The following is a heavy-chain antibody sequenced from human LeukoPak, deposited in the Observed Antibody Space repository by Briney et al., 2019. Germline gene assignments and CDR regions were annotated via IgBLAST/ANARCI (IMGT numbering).Heavy chain of an antibody. V-gene: IGHV3-30*04. CDR3: AKDGGSNSYWYFDL. D-gene: IGHD1-26*01. J-gene: IGHJ2*01. CDR1: RFIFRNYV. Sequence: GRSLRLSCAASRFIFRNYVMHWVRQAPGKGLEWVAVIAHDGSQTYYSDSVKGRFTISRDNSKNTLYLQMSSLRAEDTAVYFCAKDGGSNSYWYFDLWGRGTLVTVSS. CDR2: IAHDGSQT.